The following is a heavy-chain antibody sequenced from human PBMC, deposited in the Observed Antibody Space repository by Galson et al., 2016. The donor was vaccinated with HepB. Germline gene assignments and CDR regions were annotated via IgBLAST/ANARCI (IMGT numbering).Heavy chain of an antibody. CDR3: STDRRSGWELLVPFDY. V-gene: IGHV3-15*07. CDR2: IKSKTDGGTT. J-gene: IGHJ4*02. CDR1: GFTFPNVW. D-gene: IGHD1-26*01. Sequence: SLRLSCAASGFTFPNVWMNWVRQAPGKGLEWVGHIKSKTDGGTTDYAAPVKGRFHISRDDSKDMVFLEMNSLKSEDSGVYYCSTDRRSGWELLVPFDYWGQGTLVTVSS.